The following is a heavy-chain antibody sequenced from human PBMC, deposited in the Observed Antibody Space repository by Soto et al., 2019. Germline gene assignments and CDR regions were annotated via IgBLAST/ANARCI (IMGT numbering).Heavy chain of an antibody. J-gene: IGHJ6*03. CDR2: ISSSSTTI. CDR3: ARGGIDSRSSVRGGGYYYYYMDV. V-gene: IGHV3-48*01. Sequence: GGSLRLSCAASGFTFSSYSMNWVRQAPGKGLEWVSYISSSSTTIYYADSVKGRFTISRDNAKNSLYLQMNSLRAEDTAVYYCARGGIDSRSSVRGGGYYYYYMDVWGKGTTVTVSS. D-gene: IGHD6-6*01. CDR1: GFTFSSYS.